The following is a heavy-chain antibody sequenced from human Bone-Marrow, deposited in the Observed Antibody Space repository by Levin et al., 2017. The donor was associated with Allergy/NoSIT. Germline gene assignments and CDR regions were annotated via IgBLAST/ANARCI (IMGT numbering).Heavy chain of an antibody. CDR1: GYTFTSYG. V-gene: IGHV1-18*01. J-gene: IGHJ4*02. CDR3: ARDYRGYDDFFDY. CDR2: ISAYNGNT. D-gene: IGHD5-12*01. Sequence: GGSLRLSCKASGYTFTSYGISWVRQAPGQGLEWMGWISAYNGNTNYAQKLQGRVTMTTDTSTSTAYMELRSLRSDDTAVYYCARDYRGYDDFFDYWGQGTLVTVSS.